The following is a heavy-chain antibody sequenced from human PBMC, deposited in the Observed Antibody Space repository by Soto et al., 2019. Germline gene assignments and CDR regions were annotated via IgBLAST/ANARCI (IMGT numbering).Heavy chain of an antibody. CDR1: GYAMRNSNW. CDR3: ARPRSRDWYHAFDI. V-gene: IGHV4-28*01. Sequence: DTLSLNFDGSGYAMRNSNWRGWLRQPPGKGLEWIGYIYYSGTTYYNPSLKSRVTMSVDTSKNQFSLKLTSVTAVDTAVYYCARPRSRDWYHAFDIWGPGTMVT. CDR2: IYYSGTT. D-gene: IGHD6-19*01. J-gene: IGHJ3*02.